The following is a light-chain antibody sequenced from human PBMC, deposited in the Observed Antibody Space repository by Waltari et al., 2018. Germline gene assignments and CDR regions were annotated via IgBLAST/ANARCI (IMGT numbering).Light chain of an antibody. CDR3: QTGGHGTWV. CDR1: SGHSSNV. CDR2: GNRYGRH. Sequence: QLVLTQSPSVSASLGASVKLTCTLSSGHSSNVIAWHQQQPGKGPRYLMKGNRYGRHSKGDEIPDRFSGSTSAPERYPTTSSLQSYDEADYCCQTGGHGTWVFGGGTKLTVL. J-gene: IGLJ3*02. V-gene: IGLV4-69*01.